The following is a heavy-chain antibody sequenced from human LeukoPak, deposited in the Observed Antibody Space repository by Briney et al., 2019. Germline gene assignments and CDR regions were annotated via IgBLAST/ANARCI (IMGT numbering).Heavy chain of an antibody. V-gene: IGHV1-69*04. D-gene: IGHD5-24*01. Sequence: ASVNVSCKASGYTFTGYYMHWVRQAPGQGLEWMGRIIPILCIANYAQKFQGRVTITADKSTSTAYMELSSLRSEDTAVYYCARDGWGLSDGYNSDYWGQGTLVTVSS. CDR2: IIPILCIA. CDR1: GYTFTGYY. CDR3: ARDGWGLSDGYNSDY. J-gene: IGHJ4*02.